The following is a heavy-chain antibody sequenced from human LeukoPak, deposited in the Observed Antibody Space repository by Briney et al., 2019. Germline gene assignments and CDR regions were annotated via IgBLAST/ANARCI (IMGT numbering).Heavy chain of an antibody. Sequence: GRSLRLSCAASGFTFSSYAMHWVRQAPGKGLEWVAVISYDGSNKYYADSVKGRFTISRDNSKNTLHLQMNSLRAEDTAVYYCARARGYSGYASLDYWGQGTLVTVSS. CDR2: ISYDGSNK. CDR1: GFTFSSYA. CDR3: ARARGYSGYASLDY. V-gene: IGHV3-30-3*01. J-gene: IGHJ4*02. D-gene: IGHD5-12*01.